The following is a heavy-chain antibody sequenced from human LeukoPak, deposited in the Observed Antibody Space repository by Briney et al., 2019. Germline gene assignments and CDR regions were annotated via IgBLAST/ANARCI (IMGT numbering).Heavy chain of an antibody. J-gene: IGHJ4*02. CDR1: GYTLTELS. CDR3: ATYWACSGGSCYRFDY. CDR2: FDPEDGET. V-gene: IGHV1-24*01. Sequence: ASVKVSCKVSGYTLTELSMHWVRQAPGKGLEWMGGFDPEDGETIYAQKFQGRVTMTEDTSTDTAYMELSSLRSEDTAVYYCATYWACSGGSCYRFDYWGQGTLVTVSS. D-gene: IGHD2-15*01.